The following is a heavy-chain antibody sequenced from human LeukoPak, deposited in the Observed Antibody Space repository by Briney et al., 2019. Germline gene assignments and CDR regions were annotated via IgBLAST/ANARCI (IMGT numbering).Heavy chain of an antibody. J-gene: IGHJ4*02. CDR3: AREAPFSSSWCFDY. D-gene: IGHD6-13*01. CDR1: GYSFTSYA. V-gene: IGHV7-4-1*02. CDR2: INTNTGNP. Sequence: ASVKISCKASGYSFTSYAMNWVRQAPGQGLEWMGWINTNTGNPTYAQGFTGQFVFSLDTSVSTAYLRISSLKTEDTAVYYCAREAPFSSSWCFDYWGQGTLVTVSS.